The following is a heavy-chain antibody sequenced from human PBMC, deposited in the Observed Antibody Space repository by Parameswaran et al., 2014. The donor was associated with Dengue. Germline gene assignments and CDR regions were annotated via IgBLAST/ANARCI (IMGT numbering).Heavy chain of an antibody. V-gene: IGHV4-59*08. CDR3: ARSYYDFWSGYHKGLMYGMDV. CDR1: AISSA. Sequence: AISSARWIRQPPGKGLEWIGYIYYSGSTNYNPSLKSRVTISVDTSKNQFSLKLSSVTAADTAVYYCARSYYDFWSGYHKGLMYGMDVWGQGTTVTVSS. J-gene: IGHJ6*02. D-gene: IGHD3-3*01. CDR2: IYYSGST.